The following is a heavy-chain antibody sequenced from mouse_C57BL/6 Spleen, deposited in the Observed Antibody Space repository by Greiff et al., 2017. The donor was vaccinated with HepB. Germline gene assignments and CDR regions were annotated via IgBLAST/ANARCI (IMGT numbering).Heavy chain of an antibody. J-gene: IGHJ3*01. CDR3: ARTSYYSSSSNGWFAY. Sequence: VQLQESGAELMKPWASVKLSCTATGYTFTGYWLGWVKQRPGHGLEWFGEILPGSGSTNYKEKFKGKATFTPDTSSNPAYMQLSSLTTEDSAIYYCARTSYYSSSSNGWFAYWGQGTLVTVSA. CDR1: GYTFTGYW. V-gene: IGHV1-9*01. CDR2: ILPGSGST. D-gene: IGHD1-1*01.